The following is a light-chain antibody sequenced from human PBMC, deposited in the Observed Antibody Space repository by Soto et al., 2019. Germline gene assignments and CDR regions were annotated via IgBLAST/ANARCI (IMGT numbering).Light chain of an antibody. Sequence: QSALTQPASVSGSPGQSITISCTGTSSDVGGYDYVSWYQQHPGKIPKLMNYEVFRRPSGISHRFTGSKSGNTASLTISGLQAEDEADYYCCSYTTASTFVFGGGTKVTVL. CDR2: EVF. CDR3: CSYTTASTFV. J-gene: IGLJ2*01. V-gene: IGLV2-14*03. CDR1: SSDVGGYDY.